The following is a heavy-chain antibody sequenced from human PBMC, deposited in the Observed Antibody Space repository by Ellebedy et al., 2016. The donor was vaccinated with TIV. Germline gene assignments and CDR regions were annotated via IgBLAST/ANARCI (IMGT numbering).Heavy chain of an antibody. Sequence: ASVKVSCXASGYTFTSYAMHWVRQAPGQRLEWMGWISTYNGNTNYAQKLQGRVTMTTDTSTSTAYMELRSLRSDDTAVYYCAREGSWYSSSWSDYWGQGTLVTVSS. CDR1: GYTFTSYA. D-gene: IGHD6-13*01. V-gene: IGHV1-18*01. CDR2: ISTYNGNT. J-gene: IGHJ4*02. CDR3: AREGSWYSSSWSDY.